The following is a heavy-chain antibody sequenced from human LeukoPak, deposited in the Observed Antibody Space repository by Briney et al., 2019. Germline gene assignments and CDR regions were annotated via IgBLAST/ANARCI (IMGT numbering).Heavy chain of an antibody. D-gene: IGHD3-16*01. CDR2: IYYSGST. V-gene: IGHV4-31*03. CDR1: GGSISSGGYY. J-gene: IGHJ4*02. CDR3: ARGLRFYPIDY. Sequence: SETLSLTCTVSGGSISSGGYYWSWIRQHPGKGLEWIGYIYYSGSTYYNPSLKSRVTISVDTSKNQFSLKLSSVTAADTAVYYCARGLRFYPIDYWGQGTLVTVSS.